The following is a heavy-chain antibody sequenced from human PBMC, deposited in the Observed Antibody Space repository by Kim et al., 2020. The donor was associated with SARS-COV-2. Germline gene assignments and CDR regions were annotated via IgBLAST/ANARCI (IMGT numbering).Heavy chain of an antibody. Sequence: GGSLRLSCAASGFTFDDYAMHWVRQAPGKGLEWVSGISWNSGSIGYADSVKGRFTISRDNAKNSLYLQMNSLRAEDTALYYCAKSVYRWGYFDYWGQGTLVTVSS. J-gene: IGHJ4*02. CDR2: ISWNSGSI. V-gene: IGHV3-9*01. CDR1: GFTFDDYA. CDR3: AKSVYRWGYFDY. D-gene: IGHD2-2*02.